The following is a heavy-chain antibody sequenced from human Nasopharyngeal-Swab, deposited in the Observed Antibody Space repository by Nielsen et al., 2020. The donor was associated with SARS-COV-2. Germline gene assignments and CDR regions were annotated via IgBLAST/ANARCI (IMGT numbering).Heavy chain of an antibody. Sequence: ASAKVFCKTSGYTSSSYGIAWVRQAPGQGLEWLGWTSPYNDYTHYAQKFQGSVTMTSDTSTSTAYLELRSLTSDDTAVYYCARELGVGLFDYWGQGTLVTVSS. CDR1: GYTSSSYG. D-gene: IGHD3-16*01. CDR2: TSPYNDYT. J-gene: IGHJ4*02. CDR3: ARELGVGLFDY. V-gene: IGHV1-18*01.